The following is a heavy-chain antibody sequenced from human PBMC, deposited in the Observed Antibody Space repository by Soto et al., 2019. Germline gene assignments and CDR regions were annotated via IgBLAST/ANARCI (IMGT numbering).Heavy chain of an antibody. V-gene: IGHV1-69*02. CDR3: ARGPALRYFVQNYFDY. Sequence: QVQLVQSGAEVKKPGSSVKVSCKASGGTFSSYTISWVRQAPGQGLEWMGRVIPILGIANYAQKFQGRVTITADKSTSTAYMELSSLRSEDTAVYYCARGPALRYFVQNYFDYWGQGTLVTVSS. D-gene: IGHD3-9*01. CDR1: GGTFSSYT. J-gene: IGHJ4*02. CDR2: VIPILGIA.